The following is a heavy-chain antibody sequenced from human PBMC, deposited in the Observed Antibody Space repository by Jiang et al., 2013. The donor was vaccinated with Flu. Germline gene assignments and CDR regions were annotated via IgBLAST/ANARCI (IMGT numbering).Heavy chain of an antibody. CDR2: IYTSGST. D-gene: IGHD2/OR15-2a*01. CDR3: ARGATFTFDY. CDR1: GGSISSGSYY. V-gene: IGHV4-61*02. Sequence: GPGLVKPSQTLSLTCTVSGGSISSGSYYWSWIRQPAGKGLEWIGRIYTSGSTNYNPSLKSRVTISVDTSKNQFSLKLSSVTAADTAVYYCARGATFTFDYWGQGTLVTVS. J-gene: IGHJ4*02.